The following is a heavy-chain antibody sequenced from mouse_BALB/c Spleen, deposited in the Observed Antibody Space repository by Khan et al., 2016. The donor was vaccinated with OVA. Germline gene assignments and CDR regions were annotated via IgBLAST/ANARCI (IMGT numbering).Heavy chain of an antibody. CDR3: ARRYYYGHWYFDV. D-gene: IGHD1-1*01. CDR1: GYSITSDYA. CDR2: ISYSGST. J-gene: IGHJ1*01. V-gene: IGHV3-2*02. Sequence: VQLQESGPGLVKPSQSLSLTCTVTGYSITSDYAWNWIRQFPGNKLEWMAYISYSGSTSSNPSLKSRISITRDTSKNQFFLQLNSVTTEDTATYYCARRYYYGHWYFDVWGAGTTVTVSS.